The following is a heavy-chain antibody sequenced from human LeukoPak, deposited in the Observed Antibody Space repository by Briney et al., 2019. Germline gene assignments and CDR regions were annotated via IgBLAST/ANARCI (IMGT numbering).Heavy chain of an antibody. D-gene: IGHD2/OR15-2a*01. CDR3: ARRRRLKNPGGDAFDI. Sequence: PSETLSLTCSVPGDSINNYYWNWIRQPPGKGLEWIGYIYYSGSTRYNPSLQSRVTMSIGTSKTQFSLKLDSVTAEDTAVYYCARRRRLKNPGGDAFDIWGQGTVVIVSS. CDR2: IYYSGST. CDR1: GDSINNYY. V-gene: IGHV4-59*08. J-gene: IGHJ3*02.